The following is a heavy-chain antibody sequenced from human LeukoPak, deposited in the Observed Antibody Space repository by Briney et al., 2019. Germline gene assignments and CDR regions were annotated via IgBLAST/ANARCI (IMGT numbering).Heavy chain of an antibody. D-gene: IGHD3-10*01. CDR2: IYPGDSDT. V-gene: IGHV5-51*01. CDR3: ARRASGVWGVFDI. J-gene: IGHJ3*02. Sequence: GESLKISCKGYGYSFTSYWIGWVRQMPGKGLEWMGIIYPGDSDTRYSPSFQGQVTISANKSISTAYLQWSSLKALDTAMYYCARRASGVWGVFDIWGQGTMVTVSS. CDR1: GYSFTSYW.